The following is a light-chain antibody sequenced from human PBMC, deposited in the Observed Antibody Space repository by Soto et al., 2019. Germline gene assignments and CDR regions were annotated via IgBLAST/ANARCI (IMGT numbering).Light chain of an antibody. V-gene: IGKV3-11*01. CDR1: QSVNNN. Sequence: EILLTQSPATLSLSPGERATLSCRASQSVNNNFAWYQQKPGQAPRLRIYDISSRATGIPARFSGSGSGTDFTLTISSLEPEDFAIYYCQQRTNWPRLTFGGGTKVESK. CDR2: DIS. J-gene: IGKJ4*01. CDR3: QQRTNWPRLT.